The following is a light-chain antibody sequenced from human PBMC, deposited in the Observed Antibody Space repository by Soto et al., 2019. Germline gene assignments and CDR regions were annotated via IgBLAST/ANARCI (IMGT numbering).Light chain of an antibody. V-gene: IGLV4-69*01. CDR2: LHSDGSH. CDR3: QTWGTGFRV. Sequence: QLVLTQSPSASASLGASVKLTCTLRSGHSSYSIAWHQQQPEKGPRYLMKLHSDGSHRKGDGIPDRFSGSSSGAERYLSISSLQSEDEAGYYGQTWGTGFRVFGGGTKLTVL. J-gene: IGLJ2*01. CDR1: SGHSSYS.